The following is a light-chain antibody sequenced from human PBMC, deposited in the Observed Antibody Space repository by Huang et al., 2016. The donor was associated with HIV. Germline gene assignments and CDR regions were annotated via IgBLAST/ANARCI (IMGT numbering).Light chain of an antibody. Sequence: EIVLTQSPSTLSLSTGERATLSCRASQRVKNYLAWYQQKPGQDPRLLIDEASNRSTGVPARFSVSGSGTDFTLTISSLEPEDFAVYYCQQRTNWPSLTFGGGTRVEIK. CDR2: EAS. J-gene: IGKJ4*01. CDR3: QQRTNWPSLT. V-gene: IGKV3-11*01. CDR1: QRVKNY.